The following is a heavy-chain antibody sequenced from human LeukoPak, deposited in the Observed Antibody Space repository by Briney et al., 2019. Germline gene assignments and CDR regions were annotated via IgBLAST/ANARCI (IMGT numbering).Heavy chain of an antibody. CDR2: IYSGGSP. CDR1: GFTFSTNY. CDR3: ARDLNYYDSSGYGH. J-gene: IGHJ4*02. Sequence: GGSLRLSCAASGFTFSTNYMSWVRQAPGKGLEWISVIYSGGSPYYADSVKGRFTISRDNSKNTLYLQMNSLRAEDTAVYYCARDLNYYDSSGYGHWGQGTLVTVSS. D-gene: IGHD3-22*01. V-gene: IGHV3-53*01.